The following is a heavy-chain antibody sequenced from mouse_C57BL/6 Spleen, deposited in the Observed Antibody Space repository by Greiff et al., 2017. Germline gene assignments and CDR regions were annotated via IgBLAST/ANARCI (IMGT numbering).Heavy chain of an antibody. CDR3: ARSDYYGSSPWYFDV. Sequence: VQGVESGPELVKPGASVKLSCKASGYTFTSYDINWVKQRPGQGLEWIGWIYPRDGSTKYNEKFKGKATLTVDTSSSTAYMELHSLTSEDSAVYFCARSDYYGSSPWYFDVWGTGTTVTVSS. D-gene: IGHD1-1*01. CDR2: IYPRDGST. V-gene: IGHV1-85*01. J-gene: IGHJ1*03. CDR1: GYTFTSYD.